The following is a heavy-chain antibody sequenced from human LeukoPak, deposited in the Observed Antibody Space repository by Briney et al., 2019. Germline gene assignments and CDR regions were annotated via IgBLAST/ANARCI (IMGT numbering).Heavy chain of an antibody. CDR1: GFTFSGYA. J-gene: IGHJ4*02. CDR2: ISRRGGST. Sequence: GGSLRLACAASGFTFSGYAMSWVRQAPGKGLEWVSAISRRGGSTYYADSVKGRFTISRDNSKNTLYLQMNSLRAEDTAVYYCAKDLEDYYGSGSYSFFDYWGQGTLVTVSS. V-gene: IGHV3-23*01. D-gene: IGHD3-10*01. CDR3: AKDLEDYYGSGSYSFFDY.